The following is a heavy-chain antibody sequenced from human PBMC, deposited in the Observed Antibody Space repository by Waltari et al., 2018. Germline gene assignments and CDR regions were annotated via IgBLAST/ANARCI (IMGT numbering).Heavy chain of an antibody. V-gene: IGHV4-39*07. CDR2: IYYSGST. D-gene: IGHD3-22*01. CDR1: GGSIRSSSYY. Sequence: QLQLQESGPGLVKPSETLSLTCTVSGGSIRSSSYYWGWIRPPPGQGLGWIGSIYYSGSTYYNPSLNSRVTISVDTSKNQFSLKLSSVTAADTAVYYCARHASNYYDSSGYYTPFDYWGQGTLVTVSS. CDR3: ARHASNYYDSSGYYTPFDY. J-gene: IGHJ4*02.